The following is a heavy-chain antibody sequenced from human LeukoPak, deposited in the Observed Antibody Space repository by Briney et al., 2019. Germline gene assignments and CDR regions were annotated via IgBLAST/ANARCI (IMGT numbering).Heavy chain of an antibody. Sequence: GGSLRLSCAASGFTFNSYALSWVRQAPGKGLEWVSAISGSGDSTYYADSVRGRFTISRDNAKNSLYLQMNSLRAEDTAVYYCARGDSSGYYSQSYYFDYWGQGTLVTVSS. CDR1: GFTFNSYA. D-gene: IGHD3-22*01. CDR2: ISGSGDST. J-gene: IGHJ4*02. V-gene: IGHV3-23*01. CDR3: ARGDSSGYYSQSYYFDY.